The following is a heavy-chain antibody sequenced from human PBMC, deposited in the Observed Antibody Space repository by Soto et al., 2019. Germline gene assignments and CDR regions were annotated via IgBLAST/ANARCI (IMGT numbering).Heavy chain of an antibody. CDR1: GFTFSSYE. J-gene: IGHJ4*02. V-gene: IGHV3-48*03. D-gene: IGHD5-18*01. Sequence: EVQLAESGGGLVQPGGSLRLSCAASGFTFSSYEMNWVRQAPGKGLEWVSYISSSGSTIYYADSVKGRFTISRDNAKNSLYLQMNSLRAEDTAVYYCARTGWIQLVDYWGQGTLVTVSS. CDR2: ISSSGSTI. CDR3: ARTGWIQLVDY.